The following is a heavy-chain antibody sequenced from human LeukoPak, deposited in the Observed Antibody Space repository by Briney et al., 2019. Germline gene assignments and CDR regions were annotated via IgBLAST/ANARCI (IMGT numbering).Heavy chain of an antibody. CDR1: GGSISSSY. CDR3: AREASGLLLD. Sequence: SETLSLTCTVSGGSISSSYWSWVRQPPGKGLQWIGYIYYSGTTKCNPSLKIRVTISVDTSKNQFSLKLTSVTAADRAIYYCAREASGLLLDWGQGVLVTVSP. CDR2: IYYSGTT. D-gene: IGHD2-21*01. J-gene: IGHJ4*02. V-gene: IGHV4-59*12.